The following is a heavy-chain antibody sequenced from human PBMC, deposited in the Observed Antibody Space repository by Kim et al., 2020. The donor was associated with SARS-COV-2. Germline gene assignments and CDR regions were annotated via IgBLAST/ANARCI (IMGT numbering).Heavy chain of an antibody. D-gene: IGHD3-10*01. V-gene: IGHV3-73*01. CDR3: TSLQGGYYNYYYYGMDV. CDR1: GFTFSGSA. Sequence: GGSLRLSCAASGFTFSGSAMHWVRQASGKGLEWVGRIRSKANSYATAYAASVKGRFTISRDDSKNTAYLQMNSLKTEDTAVYYCTSLQGGYYNYYYYGMDVWGQGTTVTVSS. CDR2: IRSKANSYAT. J-gene: IGHJ6*02.